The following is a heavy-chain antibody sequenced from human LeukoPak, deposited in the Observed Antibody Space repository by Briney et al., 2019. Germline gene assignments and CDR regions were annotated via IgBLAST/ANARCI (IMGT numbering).Heavy chain of an antibody. V-gene: IGHV3-30-3*01. J-gene: IGHJ5*02. D-gene: IGHD3-10*01. CDR1: GFTFSSYA. CDR3: ARGPRGGYNWFDP. CDR2: ISYDGSNK. Sequence: GRSLRLSCAASGFTFSSYAMHWVRQAPGKGLEWVAVISYDGSNKYYADSVKGRFTISRDNSKNTLYLQMNSLRVEDTAVYYCARGPRGGYNWFDPWGQGTLVTVSS.